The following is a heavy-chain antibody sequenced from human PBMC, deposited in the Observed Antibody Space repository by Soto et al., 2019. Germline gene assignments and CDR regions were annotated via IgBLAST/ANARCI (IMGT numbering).Heavy chain of an antibody. J-gene: IGHJ2*01. CDR2: ISYDGSNK. Sequence: VQLVESGGGLVQSGRSLTLSCAASGFTFDDYTMHWVRQAPGKGLEWVAVISYDGSNKYYADSVKGRFTISRDNSKNTLYLQMNSLRAEDTAVYYCARGRDSGWYSWYFDLWGRGTLVTVSS. D-gene: IGHD6-19*01. CDR3: ARGRDSGWYSWYFDL. V-gene: IGHV3-30-3*01. CDR1: GFTFDDYT.